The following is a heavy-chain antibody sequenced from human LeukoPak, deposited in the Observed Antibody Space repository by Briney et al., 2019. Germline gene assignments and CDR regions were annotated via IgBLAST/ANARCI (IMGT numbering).Heavy chain of an antibody. CDR2: IYSSGAT. V-gene: IGHV4-39*01. Sequence: SETLSLTCSVSGGSINSRNHYWGWIRQPPGKGPEWIASIYSSGATYYNPSLKSRVIISVDTSKNQISLKLSSVTASDTAVYYCARHSMRYNWFDPWGQGTLVTVSS. D-gene: IGHD2/OR15-2a*01. CDR1: GGSINSRNHY. CDR3: ARHSMRYNWFDP. J-gene: IGHJ5*02.